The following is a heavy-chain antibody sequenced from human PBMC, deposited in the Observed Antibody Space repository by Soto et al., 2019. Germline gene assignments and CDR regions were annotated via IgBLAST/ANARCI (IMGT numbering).Heavy chain of an antibody. D-gene: IGHD4-4*01. CDR3: AKDPVTDPGMEV. CDR2: ISGSGGST. Sequence: EVQLLESGGGLVQPGGSLRLSCAASGFTFSSYAMSWVRQAPGKGLEWVSAISGSGGSTYYADSVKGRFTISRDNSKNTLYLQMSSLRAEDTAVYYGAKDPVTDPGMEVWGQGTTVTVSS. V-gene: IGHV3-23*01. CDR1: GFTFSSYA. J-gene: IGHJ6*02.